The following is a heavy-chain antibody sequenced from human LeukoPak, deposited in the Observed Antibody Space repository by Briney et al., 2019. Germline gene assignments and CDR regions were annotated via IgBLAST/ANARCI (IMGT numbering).Heavy chain of an antibody. CDR1: GGTFSSYA. CDR3: ARDPHEFSSGWSHFDY. V-gene: IGHV1-18*01. Sequence: ASVKVSCKASGGTFSSYAISWVRQAPGQGLEWMGWINTYNGNTNYAQKLRGRVTMTTDTSTSTAYMELRSLRSDDTAVYYCARDPHEFSSGWSHFDYWGQGTLVTVSS. J-gene: IGHJ4*02. CDR2: INTYNGNT. D-gene: IGHD6-19*01.